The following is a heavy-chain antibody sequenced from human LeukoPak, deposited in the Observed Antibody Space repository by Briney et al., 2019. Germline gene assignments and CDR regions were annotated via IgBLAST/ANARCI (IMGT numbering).Heavy chain of an antibody. CDR2: INHSGST. V-gene: IGHV4-34*01. J-gene: IGHJ4*02. Sequence: SETLSLTCAVSGGSFSGYFWTWIRQPPGKGLEWIGEINHSGSTNCNPSLKSRVTISVDTSKNQFSLRLSSVTAADTAVYYCARRARFGEFIDYWGQGTLVTVSS. D-gene: IGHD3-10*02. CDR3: ARRARFGEFIDY. CDR1: GGSFSGYF.